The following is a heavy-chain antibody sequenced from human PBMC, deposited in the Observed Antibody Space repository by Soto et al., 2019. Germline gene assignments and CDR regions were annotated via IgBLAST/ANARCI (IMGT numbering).Heavy chain of an antibody. CDR1: GYTFTSYG. J-gene: IGHJ2*01. V-gene: IGHV1-18*01. D-gene: IGHD4-17*01. CDR2: ISAYNGNT. CDR3: ATSFTVTTSYWYFDL. Sequence: ASVKVSCKASGYTFTSYGISWVRQAPGQGLEWMGWISAYNGNTNYAQKLQGRVTMTTDTSTSTAYMELRSLRSDDTAVYYCATSFTVTTSYWYFDLWGRGTLVIISS.